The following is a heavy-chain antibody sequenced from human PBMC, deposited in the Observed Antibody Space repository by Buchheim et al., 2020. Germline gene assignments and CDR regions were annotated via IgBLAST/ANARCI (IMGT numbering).Heavy chain of an antibody. V-gene: IGHV3-33*01. D-gene: IGHD6-13*01. J-gene: IGHJ6*02. CDR3: ARDSSSWYYYYYYYGMDV. Sequence: QVQLLESGGGVVQPGRSLRLSCAASGFTFSSYGMHWVRQAPGKGLEWVAVIWYDGSNKYYADSVKGRFTISRDNSKNTLYLQMNSLRAEDTAVYYCARDSSSWYYYYYYYGMDVWGQGTT. CDR1: GFTFSSYG. CDR2: IWYDGSNK.